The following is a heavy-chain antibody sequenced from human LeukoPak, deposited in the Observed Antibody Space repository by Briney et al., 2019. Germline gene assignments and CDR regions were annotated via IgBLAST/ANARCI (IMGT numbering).Heavy chain of an antibody. V-gene: IGHV3-48*01. CDR3: AKGTTGT. D-gene: IGHD2-8*02. CDR1: GFTFTPYT. CDR2: ISRDGNTI. Sequence: GGPLRLSCAATGFTFTPYTMNWFRQPPGKGLEWVSYISRDGNTIYYADSVKGRFTISRDIAKKSLFLQMDSLRVEDTAMYYCAKGTTGTWGQGTLVTVSS. J-gene: IGHJ5*02.